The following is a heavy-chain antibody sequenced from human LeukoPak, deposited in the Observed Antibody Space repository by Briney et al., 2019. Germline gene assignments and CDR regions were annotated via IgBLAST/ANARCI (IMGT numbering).Heavy chain of an antibody. CDR3: ATYIAVAGLDY. Sequence: PGGSLRLSCAASGFTSSSYGMHWVRQAPGKGLEWVAVIWYDGSNKYYADSVKGRFTISRDNSKNTLYLQMNSLRAEDTAVYYCATYIAVAGLDYWGQGTLVTVSS. J-gene: IGHJ4*02. D-gene: IGHD6-19*01. V-gene: IGHV3-33*01. CDR1: GFTSSSYG. CDR2: IWYDGSNK.